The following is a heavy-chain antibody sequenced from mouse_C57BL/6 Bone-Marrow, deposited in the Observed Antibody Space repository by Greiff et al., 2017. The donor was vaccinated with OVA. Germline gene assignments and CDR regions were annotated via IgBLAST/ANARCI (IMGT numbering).Heavy chain of an antibody. Sequence: EVKVVESEGGLVQPGSSMKLSCTASGFTFSDYYMAWVRQVPEKGLEWVANINYDGSSTYYLDSLKSRFIISRDNAKNILYLQMSSLKSEDTATYYCAREDGSSVAWFAYWGQGTLVTVSA. CDR2: INYDGSST. J-gene: IGHJ3*01. CDR1: GFTFSDYY. D-gene: IGHD1-1*01. V-gene: IGHV5-16*01. CDR3: AREDGSSVAWFAY.